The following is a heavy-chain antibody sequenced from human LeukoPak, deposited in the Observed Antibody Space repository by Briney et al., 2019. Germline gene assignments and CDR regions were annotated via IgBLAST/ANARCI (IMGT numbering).Heavy chain of an antibody. V-gene: IGHV4-39*07. Sequence: SETLSLTCTVSGGSISSSSYYWGWIRQPPGKGLEWIGSIYYSGSTYYNPSLKSRVTISVDTSKSQFSLKLSSVTAADTAVFYCARGRIQLWYDAFDFWGQGTMVTVSS. CDR2: IYYSGST. CDR3: ARGRIQLWYDAFDF. D-gene: IGHD5-18*01. J-gene: IGHJ3*01. CDR1: GGSISSSSYY.